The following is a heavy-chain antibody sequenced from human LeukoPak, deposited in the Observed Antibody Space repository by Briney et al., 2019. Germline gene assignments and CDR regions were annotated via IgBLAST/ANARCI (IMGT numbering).Heavy chain of an antibody. CDR1: GFTFSSYW. CDR2: IREDGSEK. J-gene: IGHJ6*03. CDR3: ARLNYDFWSAAWEGYYMDV. D-gene: IGHD3-3*01. Sequence: GGSLRLACAASGFTFSSYWMTWVSQAPGKGLEWVTNIREDGSEKYYVDSVKGRFTVSRDNAKNSLYLQVNSLRAEDTAVYYCARLNYDFWSAAWEGYYMDVWGKGTTVTVSS. V-gene: IGHV3-7*01.